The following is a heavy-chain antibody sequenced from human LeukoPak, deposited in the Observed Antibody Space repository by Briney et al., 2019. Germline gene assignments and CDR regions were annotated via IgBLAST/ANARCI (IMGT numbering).Heavy chain of an antibody. J-gene: IGHJ4*02. CDR2: IWYDGSIK. Sequence: GGSLRLSCVASGFTFSTYGMQWVRQTPGKGLEWVAVIWYDGSIKYYVDAVKGRFTISRDNSKNTLYLQINSLRTEDTAVYYCAKRADGSGRQYLDYWGQGTLVTVAS. D-gene: IGHD3-10*01. CDR3: AKRADGSGRQYLDY. CDR1: GFTFSTYG. V-gene: IGHV3-30*02.